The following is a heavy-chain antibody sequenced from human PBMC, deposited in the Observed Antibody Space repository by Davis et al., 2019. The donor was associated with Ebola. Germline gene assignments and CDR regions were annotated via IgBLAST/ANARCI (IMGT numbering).Heavy chain of an antibody. D-gene: IGHD6-19*01. J-gene: IGHJ6*02. V-gene: IGHV3/OR16-9*01. CDR3: VKSAGQWLVQGEGYGMDV. CDR1: GFTFSDYH. CDR2: ISGNRRYT. Sequence: GESLKISCAASGFTFSDYHMSWVRQAPGKGLEWVASISGNRRYTTYADSVKGRFTISRDNAENSLFLQMSSLRVEDTAVYYGVKSAGQWLVQGEGYGMDVWGQGTTVTVSS.